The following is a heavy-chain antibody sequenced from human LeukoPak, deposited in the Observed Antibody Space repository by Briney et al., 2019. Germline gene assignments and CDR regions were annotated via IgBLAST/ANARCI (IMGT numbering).Heavy chain of an antibody. V-gene: IGHV1-18*01. CDR3: ARDRGIAARYYYYYYGMDV. J-gene: IGHJ6*02. D-gene: IGHD6-6*01. CDR2: ISAYNGNT. CDR1: GYTFTSYG. Sequence: ASVNVSCKASGYTFTSYGISWVRQAPGQGLEWMGWISAYNGNTNYAQKLQGRVTMTTDTSTSTAYMELRSLRSDDTAVYYCARDRGIAARYYYYYYGMDVWGQGTTVTVSS.